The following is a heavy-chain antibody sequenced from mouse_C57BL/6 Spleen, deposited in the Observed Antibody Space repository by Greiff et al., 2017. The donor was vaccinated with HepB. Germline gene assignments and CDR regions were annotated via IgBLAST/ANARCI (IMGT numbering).Heavy chain of an antibody. Sequence: EVKLMESGPGLVKPSQSLSLTCSVTGYSITSGYYWNWIRQFPGNKLEWMGYISYDGSNNYNPSLKNRISITRDTSKNQFFLKLNSVTTEDTATYYCASSYLGYFDDWGQGTTLTVSS. CDR1: GYSITSGYY. J-gene: IGHJ2*01. V-gene: IGHV3-6*01. CDR3: ASSYLGYFDD. CDR2: ISYDGSN. D-gene: IGHD5-5*01.